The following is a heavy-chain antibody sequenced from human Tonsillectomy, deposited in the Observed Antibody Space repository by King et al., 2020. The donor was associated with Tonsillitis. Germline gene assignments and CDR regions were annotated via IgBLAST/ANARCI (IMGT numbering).Heavy chain of an antibody. CDR2: SYYSGST. V-gene: IGHV4-59*08. CDR3: ARHLNPYWYFDL. J-gene: IGHJ2*01. CDR1: GDSITNYY. Sequence: QLQESGPGLVKPSETLSLTCTVSGDSITNYYWSWTRQPPGKGLEWIGNSYYSGSTNYNPSLKSRVTMSVDTSKNQVSLKLCSVTAADTAVYYCARHLNPYWYFDLWGRGTLVTVSS.